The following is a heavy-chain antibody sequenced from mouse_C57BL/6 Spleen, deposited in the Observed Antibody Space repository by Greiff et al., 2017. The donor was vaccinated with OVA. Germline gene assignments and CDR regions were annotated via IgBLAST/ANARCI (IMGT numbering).Heavy chain of an antibody. CDR3: AREGGIYYYGSSSFAY. V-gene: IGHV1-78*01. CDR1: GYTFTDHT. Sequence: VQLQQSDAELVKPGASVKISCKVSGYTFTDHTIHWMKQRPEQGLEWIGYIYPRDGSTKYNEKFKGKATLTADKSSSTAYMQLNSLTSEDSAVYFCAREGGIYYYGSSSFAYWGQGTLVTVSA. D-gene: IGHD1-1*01. CDR2: IYPRDGST. J-gene: IGHJ3*01.